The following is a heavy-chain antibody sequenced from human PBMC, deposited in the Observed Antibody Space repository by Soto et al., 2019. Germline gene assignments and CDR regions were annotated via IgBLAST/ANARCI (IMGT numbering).Heavy chain of an antibody. CDR3: AREYCSGGSCFVDY. V-gene: IGHV3-53*01. J-gene: IGHJ4*02. Sequence: GGSLRLSCAASGFTVSSNYMSWVRQAPGKGLEWVSVIYSGGSTYYADSVKGRFTISRDNSKNTLYLQMNSLRAEDTAVYYCAREYCSGGSCFVDYWGQGTLVTVSS. CDR1: GFTVSSNY. D-gene: IGHD2-15*01. CDR2: IYSGGST.